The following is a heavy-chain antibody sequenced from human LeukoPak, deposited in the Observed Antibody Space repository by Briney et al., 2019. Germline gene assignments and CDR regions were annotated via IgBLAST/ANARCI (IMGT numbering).Heavy chain of an antibody. CDR3: ARIPLGYCTNGVCYKGFDY. CDR1: GGSISSSRYY. V-gene: IGHV4-39*01. J-gene: IGHJ4*02. D-gene: IGHD2-8*01. Sequence: PSETLSLTCTVSGGSISSSRYYWGWIRQPPGKGLEWIGSIYYSGSTYYNPSLKSRVTISVDTSKNQFSLKLSSVTAADTAVYYCARIPLGYCTNGVCYKGFDYWGQGTLVTVSS. CDR2: IYYSGST.